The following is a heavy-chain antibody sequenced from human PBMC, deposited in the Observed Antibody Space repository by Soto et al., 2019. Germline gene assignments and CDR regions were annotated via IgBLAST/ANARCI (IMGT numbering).Heavy chain of an antibody. Sequence: QLQLQESGPGLVKPSETLSLTCTVSGGSISSSSYYWGWIRQPPGKGLEWIGSIYYSGSTYYNPSLKSRVTISVDTSKNQFSLKLSSVTAADTAVYYCARLMAVAALYNWFDPWGQGTLVTVSS. V-gene: IGHV4-39*01. J-gene: IGHJ5*02. D-gene: IGHD6-19*01. CDR3: ARLMAVAALYNWFDP. CDR1: GGSISSSSYY. CDR2: IYYSGST.